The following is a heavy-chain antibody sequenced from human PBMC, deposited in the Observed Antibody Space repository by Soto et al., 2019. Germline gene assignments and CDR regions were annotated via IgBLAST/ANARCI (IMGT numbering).Heavy chain of an antibody. V-gene: IGHV4-39*01. CDR3: VRQRTSVVTQAYFDS. D-gene: IGHD2-21*02. CDR1: GDSINNRSYY. CDR2: IYYSGST. Sequence: SETLSLTCTVTGDSINNRSYYWGWIRQPPGKGLEWIGSIYYSGSTYNNPSLKSRVSMSVDTSKNQFSLKLRSVTAADTALYYCVRQRTSVVTQAYFDSWGQGSLVTVSS. J-gene: IGHJ4*02.